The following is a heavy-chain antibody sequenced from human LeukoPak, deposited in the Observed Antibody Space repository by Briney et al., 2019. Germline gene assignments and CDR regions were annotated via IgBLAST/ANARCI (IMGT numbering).Heavy chain of an antibody. J-gene: IGHJ4*02. Sequence: SQTLSLTCAISGDSVSSNSVAWNWIRQSPSRGLEWLGRTYYRSKWYYDYAVSVKSRITINPDTSKNQFSLKLSSVTAADTAVYYCARAGQFISARPITFDYWGQGTLVTVSS. D-gene: IGHD6-6*01. CDR3: ARAGQFISARPITFDY. CDR1: GDSVSSNSVA. CDR2: TYYRSKWYY. V-gene: IGHV6-1*01.